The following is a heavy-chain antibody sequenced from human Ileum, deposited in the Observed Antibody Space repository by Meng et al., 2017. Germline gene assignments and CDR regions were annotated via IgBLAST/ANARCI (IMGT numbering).Heavy chain of an antibody. Sequence: GGSLRLSCAASGFTFNTYRMSWVRQAPGKGLEWVANIKEDGIEEKYIDSVKGRFTISRDNAKNSLYLQMNSLRADDTAVYYCARGGYQFEYWGQGTLGTVSS. CDR1: GFTFNTYR. J-gene: IGHJ4*02. CDR3: ARGGYQFEY. D-gene: IGHD3-22*01. CDR2: IKEDGIEE. V-gene: IGHV3-7*01.